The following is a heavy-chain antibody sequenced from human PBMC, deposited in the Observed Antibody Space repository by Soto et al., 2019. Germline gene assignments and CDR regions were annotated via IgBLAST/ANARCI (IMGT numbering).Heavy chain of an antibody. CDR2: MNPSNGNT. V-gene: IGHV1-8*01. CDR1: GYTFTNYD. J-gene: IGHJ4*02. CDR3: ARFVRHQLPTIDY. D-gene: IGHD1-26*01. Sequence: ASVKVSCKASGYTFTNYDINWVRQATGQGLEWMGWMNPSNGNTGYAQKFQGRVTMTSDTSISTAYVELSSLTSADAAVYYCARFVRHQLPTIDYWGQGALVTVSS.